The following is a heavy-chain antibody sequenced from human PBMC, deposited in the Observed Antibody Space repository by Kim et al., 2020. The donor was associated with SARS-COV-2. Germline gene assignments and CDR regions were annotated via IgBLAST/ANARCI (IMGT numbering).Heavy chain of an antibody. Sequence: GGSLRLSCTASGFTFSIFSINWVRRAPGKGLEWVSSISSSSSYIYYADSVKGRFTISRDNAKNSLYLQMSSLRAEDTAVYYCARDKNDFSSFDYWGQGTLVTVSS. D-gene: IGHD4-4*01. CDR1: GFTFSIFS. J-gene: IGHJ4*02. V-gene: IGHV3-21*01. CDR3: ARDKNDFSSFDY. CDR2: ISSSSSYI.